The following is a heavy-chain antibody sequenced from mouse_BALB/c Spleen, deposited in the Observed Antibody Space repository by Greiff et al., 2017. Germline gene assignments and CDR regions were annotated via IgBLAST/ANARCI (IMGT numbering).Heavy chain of an antibody. Sequence: VQLQQSGAELAKPGASVKMSCKASGYTFTSYWIEWVKQRPGHGLEWIGEILPGSGSTNYNEKFKGKATFTADTSSNTAYMQLSSLTSEDSAVYYCARRGFITTVSYAMDYWGQGTSVTVSS. CDR3: ARRGFITTVSYAMDY. CDR1: GYTFTSYW. D-gene: IGHD1-1*01. V-gene: IGHV1-9*01. J-gene: IGHJ4*01. CDR2: ILPGSGST.